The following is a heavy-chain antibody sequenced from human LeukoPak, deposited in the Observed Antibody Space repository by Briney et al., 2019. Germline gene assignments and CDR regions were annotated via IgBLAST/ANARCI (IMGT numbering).Heavy chain of an antibody. CDR2: IWYDGSNK. CDR3: ARGVDYYENSGTIDY. Sequence: GGSLRLSCVASGITFSNYGMHWVRQAPGKGLEWVAGIWYDGSNKNYVDSVKGRFTISRDNSKNTLYLQMNSLRAEDTAVYYCARGVDYYENSGTIDYWGQGTLVTVSS. D-gene: IGHD3-22*01. CDR1: GITFSNYG. V-gene: IGHV3-33*01. J-gene: IGHJ4*02.